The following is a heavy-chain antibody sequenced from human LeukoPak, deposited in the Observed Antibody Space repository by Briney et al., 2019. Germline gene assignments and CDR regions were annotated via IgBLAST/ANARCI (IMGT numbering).Heavy chain of an antibody. V-gene: IGHV3-21*04. CDR3: AKGCATGWFDP. CDR1: GFTFSSYS. D-gene: IGHD1-26*01. Sequence: GGSLRLSCAASGFTFSSYSMNWVRQAPGKGLEWVSSISSSSSYIYYADSVKGRFTISRDNAKNTLYLQMNSLRAEDTAVYYCAKGCATGWFDPWGQGTLVTVSS. CDR2: ISSSSSYI. J-gene: IGHJ5*02.